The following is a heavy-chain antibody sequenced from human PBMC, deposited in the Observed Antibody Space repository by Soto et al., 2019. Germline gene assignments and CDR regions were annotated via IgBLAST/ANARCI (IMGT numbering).Heavy chain of an antibody. CDR2: ISGSGGST. V-gene: IGHV3-23*01. CDR3: AKDYFSSGYYYGFDY. D-gene: IGHD3-22*01. J-gene: IGHJ4*02. Sequence: EVQLLESGGGLVQPGGSLRLSCAASGFTFSSYAMSWVRQAPGKGLEWVSAISGSGGSTYYADSVKGRFTISRDNSKYTLYLQMNSLRAEDTAVYYCAKDYFSSGYYYGFDYWGQGTLVTVSS. CDR1: GFTFSSYA.